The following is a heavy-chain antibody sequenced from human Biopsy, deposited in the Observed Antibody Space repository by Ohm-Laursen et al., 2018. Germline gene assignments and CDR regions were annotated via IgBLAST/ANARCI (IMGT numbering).Heavy chain of an antibody. CDR3: ARDSGILNYGNFKYYHYCGMDV. CDR1: GDSVTKYY. D-gene: IGHD4-11*01. J-gene: IGHJ6*02. V-gene: IGHV4-59*02. CDR2: IYYSVMT. Sequence: SETLSLTCTVSGDSVTKYYWSWIRQPPGKGLEWIGHIYYSVMTNYNPSLQSRVSISADTSRNQVFLTLSSVTAADTAVYYCARDSGILNYGNFKYYHYCGMDVWGQGTKVTVSS.